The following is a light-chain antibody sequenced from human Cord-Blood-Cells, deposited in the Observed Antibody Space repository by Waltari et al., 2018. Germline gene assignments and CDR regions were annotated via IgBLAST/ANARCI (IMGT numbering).Light chain of an antibody. J-gene: IGLJ2*01. V-gene: IGLV1-51*01. Sequence: QSVLTQPPSVSAAPGQKVTISCSGSSSNIGNNYVSWYQQLPGTAPKLLIYVNNKRPSGIPDRFSGSKSGTSATLCITGLQTGDEADYYCGTWDSSLSAVVFGGGTKLTVL. CDR1: SSNIGNNY. CDR3: GTWDSSLSAVV. CDR2: VNN.